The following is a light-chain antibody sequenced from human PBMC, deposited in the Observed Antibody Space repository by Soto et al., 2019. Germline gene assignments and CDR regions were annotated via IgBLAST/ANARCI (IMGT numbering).Light chain of an antibody. CDR2: GAF. V-gene: IGKV3-11*01. CDR1: PSVTNS. J-gene: IGKJ5*01. Sequence: ELVLTQSPATLSLSPGDRATLSCRASPSVTNSLAWYQQKPGQPPRLLIYGAFNRAAGIPARFSGSGSGTDFTLTISSLEPEDSAVYYCQQRNIWPPVTFGQGTRLEIK. CDR3: QQRNIWPPVT.